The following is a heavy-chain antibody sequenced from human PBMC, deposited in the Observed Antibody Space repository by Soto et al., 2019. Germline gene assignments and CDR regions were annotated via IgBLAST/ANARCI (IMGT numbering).Heavy chain of an antibody. V-gene: IGHV1-3*01. D-gene: IGHD1-7*01. CDR3: ARVPRYNWNYAVDY. CDR2: INPGNGNT. J-gene: IGHJ4*01. Sequence: ASVKVSCKASGYTFTSYAIHWVCQAPGQRLEWMGWINPGNGNTRYSQKFQGRVTISRDTSASTAYMEMSSLRFEDTAVYYCARVPRYNWNYAVDYWGHGTLVTVS. CDR1: GYTFTSYA.